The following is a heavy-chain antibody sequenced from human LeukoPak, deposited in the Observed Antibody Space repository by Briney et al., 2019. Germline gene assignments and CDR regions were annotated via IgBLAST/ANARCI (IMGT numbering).Heavy chain of an antibody. J-gene: IGHJ6*02. CDR3: ARGRYDNLTGHLARLDV. D-gene: IGHD3-9*01. V-gene: IGHV4-4*07. CDR2: VFSRGAT. Sequence: SETLSLTCTVSGGSIKSFYWSWIRQPAGKGLEWVGRVFSRGATNYNPSLKSRVTVSLDTSKNQFSLKLSSVTAADTAVYYCARGRYDNLTGHLARLDVWGQGTTVIVSS. CDR1: GGSIKSFY.